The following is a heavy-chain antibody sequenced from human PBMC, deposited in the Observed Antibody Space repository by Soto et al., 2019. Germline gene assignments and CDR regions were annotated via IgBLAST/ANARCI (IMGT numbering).Heavy chain of an antibody. Sequence: PXESLKIFWKGSGYSFTSYVLIWVRQMPGKGLEWMGRIDPSDSYTNYSPSFQGHVTISADKSISTAYLQWSSLKASDTAMYYCARLSCSGGSCYSWWFDPWGQGTLVTVSS. CDR2: IDPSDSYT. CDR1: GYSFTSYV. D-gene: IGHD2-15*01. CDR3: ARLSCSGGSCYSWWFDP. J-gene: IGHJ5*02. V-gene: IGHV5-10-1*01.